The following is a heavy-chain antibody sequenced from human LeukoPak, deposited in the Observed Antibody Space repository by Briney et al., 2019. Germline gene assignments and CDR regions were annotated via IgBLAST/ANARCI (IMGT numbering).Heavy chain of an antibody. J-gene: IGHJ6*03. D-gene: IGHD1-14*01. CDR3: AKEGPGVGYYYYMDV. CDR2: ISGSGGST. CDR1: GFTFSSYA. Sequence: GGSLRLSCAASGFTFSSYAMSWVRRAPGKGLEWVSSISGSGGSTYYADSEKGRFTISRDNSKNTLYLQMNSLRAEDTAVYYCAKEGPGVGYYYYMDVWGKGTTVTVSS. V-gene: IGHV3-23*01.